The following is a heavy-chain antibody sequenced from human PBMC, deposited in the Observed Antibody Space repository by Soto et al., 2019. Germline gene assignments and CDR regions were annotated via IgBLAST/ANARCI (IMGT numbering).Heavy chain of an antibody. V-gene: IGHV1-69*13. CDR1: GGTFSSYA. J-gene: IGHJ3*02. D-gene: IGHD3-22*01. Sequence: ASVKVSCKASGGTFSSYAISWVRQAPGQGLEWMGGIIPIFGTANYAQKVQGRVTITADESTSTAYMELSSLRSEDTAVYYCARVEGYYDSSGYYPPAAFDIWGQGTMVTVSS. CDR2: IIPIFGTA. CDR3: ARVEGYYDSSGYYPPAAFDI.